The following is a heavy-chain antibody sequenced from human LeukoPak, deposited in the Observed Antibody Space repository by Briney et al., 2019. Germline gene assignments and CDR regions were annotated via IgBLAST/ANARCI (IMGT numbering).Heavy chain of an antibody. D-gene: IGHD2-21*02. Sequence: GESLKISCKGSGYSFTSYWIGWVRQMPGKGLEWMGIIYPGDSDTRYSPSFQGQVTISADKSISTAYLQWSSLKASDTAMYYCARHPGTGLGSYCGGDCYRWGQGTLVTVSS. J-gene: IGHJ4*02. V-gene: IGHV5-51*01. CDR2: IYPGDSDT. CDR1: GYSFTSYW. CDR3: ARHPGTGLGSYCGGDCYR.